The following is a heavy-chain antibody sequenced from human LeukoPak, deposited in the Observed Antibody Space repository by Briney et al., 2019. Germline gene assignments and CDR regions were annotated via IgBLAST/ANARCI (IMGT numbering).Heavy chain of an antibody. CDR2: ISYDGSNR. Sequence: GRSLRLSCAASGFTFSSYGMHWVRQAPGKGLEWVAVISYDGSNRYYADSVKGRFTISRDNSKNTLYLQMNSLRAEDTAVYYCAKGTSGDGGYFDYWGQGALVTVSS. V-gene: IGHV3-30*18. CDR3: AKGTSGDGGYFDY. CDR1: GFTFSSYG. J-gene: IGHJ4*02. D-gene: IGHD1-26*01.